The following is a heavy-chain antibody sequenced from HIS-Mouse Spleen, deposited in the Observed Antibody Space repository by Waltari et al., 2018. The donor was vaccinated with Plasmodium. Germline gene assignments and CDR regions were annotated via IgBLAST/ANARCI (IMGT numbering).Heavy chain of an antibody. CDR2: ISRSSSTI. Sequence: EVQLVESGGGLVQPGGSLRLSCAASGFTFSSYSMNWVRQAPGKGVDWVSYISRSSSTIYYAESVKGRFTISRDNAKNSRYLQMNSLRDEDTAVYYCARGSADRGGDYWGQGTLVTVSS. J-gene: IGHJ4*02. D-gene: IGHD3-10*01. CDR3: ARGSADRGGDY. V-gene: IGHV3-48*02. CDR1: GFTFSSYS.